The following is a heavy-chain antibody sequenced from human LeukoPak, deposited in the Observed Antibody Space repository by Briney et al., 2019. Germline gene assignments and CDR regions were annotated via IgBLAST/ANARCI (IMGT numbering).Heavy chain of an antibody. V-gene: IGHV4-59*01. J-gene: IGHJ4*02. D-gene: IGHD6-19*01. CDR2: IYYSGST. Sequence: PSETLSLTCTVSGGSISSYYWSWIRQPPGKGLEWIGYIYYSGSTNYNPSLKSRVTISVDTSKNQFSLKLSSVTAADTAVYYCARETAVAGLDYWGQGTPVTVSS. CDR3: ARETAVAGLDY. CDR1: GGSISSYY.